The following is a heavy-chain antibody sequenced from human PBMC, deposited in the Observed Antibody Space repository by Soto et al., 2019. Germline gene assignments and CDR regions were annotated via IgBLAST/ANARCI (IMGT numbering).Heavy chain of an antibody. Sequence: PWGSLRLSCAASGFTFSTYWMIFFRHAPCKWLEWVANIKQDGSEKYYVDSVKGRFTISRDNAKNSLYLQMNSLRAEDTAVYYCARDHYYGSESYYNYWGQGALVTVSS. V-gene: IGHV3-7*01. CDR1: GFTFSTYW. CDR3: ARDHYYGSESYYNY. J-gene: IGHJ4*02. CDR2: IKQDGSEK. D-gene: IGHD3-10*01.